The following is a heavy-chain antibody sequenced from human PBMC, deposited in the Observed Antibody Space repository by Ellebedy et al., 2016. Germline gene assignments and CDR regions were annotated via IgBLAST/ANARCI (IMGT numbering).Heavy chain of an antibody. J-gene: IGHJ4*02. CDR1: GGSIRSYF. CDR3: ARAEIQRFDY. V-gene: IGHV4-59*01. CDR2: IYYSGST. Sequence: SETLSLTCTVSGGSIRSYFWSWILQSPGKRLEWIGYIYYSGSTNYNPSLKNRVTMSVDMTRNQFSLNLRSVTAADTAVYYCARAEIQRFDYWGQGAPVTVSS.